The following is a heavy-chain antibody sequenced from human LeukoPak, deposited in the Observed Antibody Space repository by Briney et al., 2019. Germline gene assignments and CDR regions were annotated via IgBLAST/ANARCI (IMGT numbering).Heavy chain of an antibody. CDR1: GFTFSSYA. CDR3: ARDRGRPYYYGMDV. CDR2: ISYDGSNK. D-gene: IGHD1-26*01. J-gene: IGHJ6*02. V-gene: IGHV3-30*14. Sequence: PGGSLRLSCAASGFTFSSYAMHWVRQAPGKGLEWVAVISYDGSNKYYADSVKGRFTISRDNSKNTLYLQMNSLRAEDTAVYYCARDRGRPYYYGMDVWGQGTTVTVSS.